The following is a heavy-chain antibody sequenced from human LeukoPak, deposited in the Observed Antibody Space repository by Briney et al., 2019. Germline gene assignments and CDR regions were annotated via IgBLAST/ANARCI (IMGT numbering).Heavy chain of an antibody. CDR3: AKLYSSGWTGSDY. V-gene: IGHV3-21*04. J-gene: IGHJ4*02. CDR2: ISSSSSYI. Sequence: GGSLRLSCAASGFTFSSYSMNWVRQAPGKGLEWVSPISSSSSYIYYADSVKGRFTISRDNSKNTLYLQMNSLRAEDTAVYYCAKLYSSGWTGSDYWGQGTLVTVSS. CDR1: GFTFSSYS. D-gene: IGHD6-19*01.